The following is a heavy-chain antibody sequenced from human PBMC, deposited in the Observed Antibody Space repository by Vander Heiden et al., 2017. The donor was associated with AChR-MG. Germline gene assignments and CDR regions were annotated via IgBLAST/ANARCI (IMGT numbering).Heavy chain of an antibody. J-gene: IGHJ6*02. CDR1: GGTISSYA. Sequence: QVQMVQSGAEVMKPGSSVKVFCKASGGTISSYALSWVRQAPGEGLEWMGGIIPICGTANYAQKFQGRGTITADKSTSTAYMELSSLRSEDTAVYYCARPQSYYYDSGSSRPYYYYGMDVWGQGTTVTVSS. V-gene: IGHV1-69*06. D-gene: IGHD3-10*01. CDR2: IIPICGTA. CDR3: ARPQSYYYDSGSSRPYYYYGMDV.